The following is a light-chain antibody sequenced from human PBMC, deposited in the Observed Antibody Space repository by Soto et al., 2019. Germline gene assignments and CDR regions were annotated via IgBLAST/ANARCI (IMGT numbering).Light chain of an antibody. J-gene: IGKJ2*01. CDR1: QSLNSW. Sequence: DIQMTQSPSTLSASVGDRVSITCRASQSLNSWLAWYQQKPGKAPKLLIYKTSTLESGVPSRFSGSGAGTEFTLTSSNLQPDDFATYYCQQYNTYSFGQGTKLEIK. V-gene: IGKV1-5*03. CDR2: KTS. CDR3: QQYNTYS.